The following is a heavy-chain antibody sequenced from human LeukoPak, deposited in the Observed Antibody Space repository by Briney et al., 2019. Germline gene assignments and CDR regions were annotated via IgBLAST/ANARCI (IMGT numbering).Heavy chain of an antibody. CDR2: ISYSGSN. CDR3: ARGYSRSWYQAVVYIWLDP. V-gene: IGHV4-59*01. Sequence: SETLSLTCTVSGGPISSYYWTWIRQPPGKGLEWIGYISYSGSNNYNPSLKSRVTISVDTSKNQFSLNLTSVTAADTAVYYCARGYSRSWYQAVVYIWLDPWGQGTLVTVSS. CDR1: GGPISSYY. J-gene: IGHJ5*02. D-gene: IGHD6-13*01.